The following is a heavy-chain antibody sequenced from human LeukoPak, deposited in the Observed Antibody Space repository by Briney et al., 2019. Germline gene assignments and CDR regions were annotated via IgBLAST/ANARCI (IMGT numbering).Heavy chain of an antibody. D-gene: IGHD3-22*01. CDR1: GGSISSYY. V-gene: IGHV4-59*12. Sequence: PSETLSLTCTVSGGSISSYYWSWIRQPPGKGLEWIGYIYYSGGTNYNPSLKSRVTISVDTSKNQFSLKLNSVTAADTAVYYCARSTYYYDSSGYYHFDYWGQGTLVTVSS. CDR2: IYYSGGT. CDR3: ARSTYYYDSSGYYHFDY. J-gene: IGHJ4*02.